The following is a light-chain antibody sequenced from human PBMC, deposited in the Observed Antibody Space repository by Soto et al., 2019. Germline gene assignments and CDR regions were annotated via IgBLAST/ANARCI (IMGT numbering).Light chain of an antibody. Sequence: EVVMTQSPATLSVSPGEGVTLSCRAYQGIGDTLAWYQHKPGQTPILRIYDTSTTATGFPASFSGSRSGPEFTLTSNSLQSEDFANSDCQHDNNCPLTFGGGTKVESK. J-gene: IGKJ4*01. CDR3: QHDNNCPLT. V-gene: IGKV3-15*01. CDR2: DTS. CDR1: QGIGDT.